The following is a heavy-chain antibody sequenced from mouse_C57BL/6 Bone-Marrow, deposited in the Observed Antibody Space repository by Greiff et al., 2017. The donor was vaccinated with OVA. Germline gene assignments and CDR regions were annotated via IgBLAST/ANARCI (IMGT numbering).Heavy chain of an antibody. J-gene: IGHJ2*01. CDR2: INPSSGYT. Sequence: QVQLKESGAELARPGASVKMSCKASGYTFTSYTMHWVKQRPGQGLEWIGYINPSSGYTKYNQKFKDKATLTADKSSSTAYMQLSSLTSEDSAVYYCARQLRPYYFDYWGQGTTLTVSS. CDR1: GYTFTSYT. CDR3: ARQLRPYYFDY. D-gene: IGHD3-2*02. V-gene: IGHV1-4*01.